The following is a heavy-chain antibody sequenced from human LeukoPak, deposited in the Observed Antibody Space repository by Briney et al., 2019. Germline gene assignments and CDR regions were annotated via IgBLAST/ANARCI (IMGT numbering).Heavy chain of an antibody. CDR3: ARGPPRGKYYYMDV. V-gene: IGHV3-13*01. CDR2: IGTASDT. CDR1: GFSFDEYT. J-gene: IGHJ6*03. Sequence: GGSLRLSCAASGFSFDEYTLHWVRQAPGKGLGWVSTIGTASDTYYPGSVEGRFTLSRDNAKNSLYLQMNSLTAGDTAVCYCARGPPRGKYYYMDVWGKGTTVTVSS. D-gene: IGHD1-1*01.